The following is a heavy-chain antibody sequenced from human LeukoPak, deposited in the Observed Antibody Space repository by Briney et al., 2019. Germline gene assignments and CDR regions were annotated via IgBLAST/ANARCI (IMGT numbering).Heavy chain of an antibody. J-gene: IGHJ3*02. CDR2: ISGTSDTT. CDR1: GFFFKNYA. CDR3: AKADATIGGAFDI. Sequence: PGGSLRLSCAASGFFFKNYAMSWVRQAPGKGLEWVSIISGTSDTTRYGDSVRGRFTTSRDNPRNTLYLQMNSLRVDDTAVYYCAKADATIGGAFDIWGQGTMVTVSS. V-gene: IGHV3-23*01. D-gene: IGHD3-3*01.